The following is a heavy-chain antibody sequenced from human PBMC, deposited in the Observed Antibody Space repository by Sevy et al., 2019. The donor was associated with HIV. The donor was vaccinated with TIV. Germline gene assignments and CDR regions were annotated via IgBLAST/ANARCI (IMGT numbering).Heavy chain of an antibody. CDR3: AREGSGSYYGNGYYFDY. CDR2: ISAYNGNT. D-gene: IGHD1-26*01. CDR1: GYTFTSYG. V-gene: IGHV1-18*01. Sequence: ASVKVSCKASGYTFTSYGISWVRQAPGQGLEWRGWISAYNGNTNYAQKLQGRVTMTTDTSTSTAYMELRSLRSDDTAVYYCAREGSGSYYGNGYYFDYWGQGTLVTVSS. J-gene: IGHJ4*02.